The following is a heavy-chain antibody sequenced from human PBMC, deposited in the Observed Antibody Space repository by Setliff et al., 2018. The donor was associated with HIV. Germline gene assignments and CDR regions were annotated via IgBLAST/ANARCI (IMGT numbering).Heavy chain of an antibody. CDR2: ISAGSSHK. CDR3: ARDRTIVSTDYYYYLDV. J-gene: IGHJ6*03. Sequence: PGGSLRLSCVASGFTFSSSGMNWVRQAPWKGLEWVSSISAGSSHKRYADSVKGRFSISRDNAKNALYLQVSSLRAEDTAVYYCARDRTIVSTDYYYYLDVWGKGTAVTVSS. D-gene: IGHD4-4*01. CDR1: GFTFSSSG. V-gene: IGHV3-21*01.